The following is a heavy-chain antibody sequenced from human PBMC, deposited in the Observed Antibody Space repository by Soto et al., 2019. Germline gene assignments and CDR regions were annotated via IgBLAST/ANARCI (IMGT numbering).Heavy chain of an antibody. V-gene: IGHV4-59*01. Sequence: SETLSLTCTVSGGSISSYYWSWIRQPPGKGLEWIGYIYYSGSTNYNPSLKSRVTISVDTSKNQFSLKLSSVTAADTAVYYCARDHKYCSGGSCYPLYGMAFWGQRTTVTVSS. CDR1: GGSISSYY. CDR3: ARDHKYCSGGSCYPLYGMAF. D-gene: IGHD2-15*01. J-gene: IGHJ6*02. CDR2: IYYSGST.